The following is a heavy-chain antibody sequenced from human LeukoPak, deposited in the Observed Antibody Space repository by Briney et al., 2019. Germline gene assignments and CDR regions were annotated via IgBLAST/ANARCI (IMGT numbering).Heavy chain of an antibody. V-gene: IGHV1-2*02. CDR1: GYTFTGYY. D-gene: IGHD6-19*01. CDR2: INPNSGGT. J-gene: IGHJ6*03. CDR3: ARDPPDNVMSDQAVNYYYYYYMDV. Sequence: GASVKVSCKASGYTFTGYYMRWVRQAPGQGLEWMGWINPNSGGTNYAQKFQGRVTMTRDTSISTAYMELSRLRSDDTAVYYCARDPPDNVMSDQAVNYYYYYYMDVWGKGTTVTVSS.